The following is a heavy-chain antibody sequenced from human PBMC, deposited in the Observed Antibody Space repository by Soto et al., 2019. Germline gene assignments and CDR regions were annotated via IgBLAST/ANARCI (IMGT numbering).Heavy chain of an antibody. V-gene: IGHV1-69*02. CDR3: ASMGDRTDY. D-gene: IGHD3-22*01. Sequence: QVQLVQSGAEVKKPGSSVKVSCKASGGTFSSYTISWVRQAPGQGLEWMGRIIPILGIANYAQKFQGRVTSTADKSTSTAYMELRSLRSEDTAVYYCASMGDRTDYWGQGTLVTVSS. CDR2: IIPILGIA. CDR1: GGTFSSYT. J-gene: IGHJ4*02.